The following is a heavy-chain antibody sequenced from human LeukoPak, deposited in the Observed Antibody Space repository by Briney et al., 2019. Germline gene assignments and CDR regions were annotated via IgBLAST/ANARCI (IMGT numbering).Heavy chain of an antibody. CDR1: GFTFGDYA. V-gene: IGHV3-49*04. CDR3: SRDRDVIVRGVSYYYYYMDF. Sequence: GGSLRLSCTASGFTFGDYAMSWVRQAPGKGLEWVGLIRSKAYGGTTEYAASVKGRVTISRDDSKRIAYLQMSSLQTEDTAVYYCSRDRDVIVRGVSYYYYYMDFWGKGTTVTISS. D-gene: IGHD3-10*01. J-gene: IGHJ6*03. CDR2: IRSKAYGGTT.